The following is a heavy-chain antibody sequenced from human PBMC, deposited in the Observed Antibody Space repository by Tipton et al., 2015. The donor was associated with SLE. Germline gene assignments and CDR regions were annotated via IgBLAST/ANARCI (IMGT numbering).Heavy chain of an antibody. V-gene: IGHV1-18*04. CDR2: IVANNGNT. D-gene: IGHD3-3*01. Sequence: QVQLVQSGPEVKKSGGSVKVSCKASGYIFTTYDIHWVRQAPGQGLEWMGWIVANNGNTNYAQKFQGRVTMTADTSTSTAYMELRSLRSDDTAVYYCARAMGVIITSDYWGQGTLVTVSS. CDR3: ARAMGVIITSDY. J-gene: IGHJ4*02. CDR1: GYIFTTYD.